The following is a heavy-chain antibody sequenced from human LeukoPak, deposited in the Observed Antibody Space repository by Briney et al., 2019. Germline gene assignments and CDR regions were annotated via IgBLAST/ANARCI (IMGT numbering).Heavy chain of an antibody. Sequence: GGSLRLSCAVSGITLSNYGMIWVRQAPGKGLVWVSRINGDGCSRNYADSVKGRFTISRDNAKNTLYLQMNSLRAEDTAVYYGASASSHRRAAGGDYWGQGTLVTVSS. CDR3: ASASSHRRAAGGDY. J-gene: IGHJ4*02. CDR2: INGDGCSR. CDR1: GITLSNYG. D-gene: IGHD6-13*01. V-gene: IGHV3-74*01.